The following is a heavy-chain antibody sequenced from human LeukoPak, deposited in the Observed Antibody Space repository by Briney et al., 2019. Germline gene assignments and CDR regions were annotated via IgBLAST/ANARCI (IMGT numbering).Heavy chain of an antibody. V-gene: IGHV3-23*01. CDR2: ISGSGGST. Sequence: GGSLRLSCAASGFTFSSYAMHWVRQAPGKGLEWVSAISGSGGSTYYADSVKGRFTISRDNSKNTLYLQMNSLRAEDTAVYYCAKADNVEMATSCDYWGRGTLVTVSS. D-gene: IGHD5-24*01. CDR3: AKADNVEMATSCDY. CDR1: GFTFSSYA. J-gene: IGHJ4*02.